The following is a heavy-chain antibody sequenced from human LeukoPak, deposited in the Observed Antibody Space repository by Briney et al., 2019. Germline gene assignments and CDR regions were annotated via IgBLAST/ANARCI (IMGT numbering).Heavy chain of an antibody. CDR1: GGSISSYY. D-gene: IGHD5-24*01. J-gene: IGHJ4*02. Sequence: SETLSLTCTVSGGSISSYYWGWIRQPPGKGLEWIGSIYHSGSTYYNPSLKSRVTISVDTSKNQFSLKLSSVTAADTAVYYCARASEIATICVDYWGQGTLVTVSS. CDR2: IYHSGST. CDR3: ARASEIATICVDY. V-gene: IGHV4-38-2*02.